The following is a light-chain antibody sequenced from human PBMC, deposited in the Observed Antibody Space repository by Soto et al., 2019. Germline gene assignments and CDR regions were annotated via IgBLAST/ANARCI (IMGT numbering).Light chain of an antibody. CDR2: AAS. CDR1: QSVNRF. J-gene: IGKJ2*01. Sequence: DIQMAQSPSSLSASLGDRVTITCRASQSVNRFLTWYQQKPGRAPKVLIYAASTLQSGVTSRFSGNGSGSAFTLTSSTLQPADFATYFCQQTYSPSNTFAQGTKLEIK. CDR3: QQTYSPSNT. V-gene: IGKV1-39*01.